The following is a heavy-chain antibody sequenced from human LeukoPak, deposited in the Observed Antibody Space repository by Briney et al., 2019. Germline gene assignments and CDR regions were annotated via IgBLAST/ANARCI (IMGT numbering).Heavy chain of an antibody. CDR1: GGSISSGGYY. V-gene: IGHV4-31*03. Sequence: SQTLSLTCTVSGGSISSGGYYWSWIRQHPGKGLEWIGYIYYSGSTYYNPSLKGRVSISVDTSKNQFSLKLSSVTAAATAVYYWAKCPLVRGVILPWFDPWGQGTLVTVSS. CDR3: AKCPLVRGVILPWFDP. CDR2: IYYSGST. J-gene: IGHJ5*02. D-gene: IGHD3-10*01.